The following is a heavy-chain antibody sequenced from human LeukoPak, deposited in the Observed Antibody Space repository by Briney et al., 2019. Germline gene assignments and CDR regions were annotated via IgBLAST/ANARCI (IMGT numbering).Heavy chain of an antibody. CDR2: ISAYNGNT. J-gene: IGHJ4*02. D-gene: IGHD4-17*01. CDR3: ARDPYGVHINYFDY. V-gene: IGHV1-18*01. Sequence: GASVKVSCKASGYTFTSYGISWVRQAPGQGLEWMGWISAYNGNTNYAQKLQGRVTMTTDTSTSTAYMELRSLRSDDTAVYYCARDPYGVHINYFDYWGQGTLVTVSS. CDR1: GYTFTSYG.